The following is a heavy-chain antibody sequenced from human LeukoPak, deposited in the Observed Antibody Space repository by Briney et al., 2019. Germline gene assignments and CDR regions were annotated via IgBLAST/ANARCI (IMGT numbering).Heavy chain of an antibody. V-gene: IGHV3-74*01. CDR2: INSDGSST. CDR1: GFTFSSYW. D-gene: IGHD4-17*01. CDR3: ARLTSATVTYDY. Sequence: GGSLRLSCAASGFTFSSYWMHWVRQAPGKGLVWVSRINSDGSSTNYADSVKGRFTISRDNAKNSLYLQMNSLRDEDTAVYYCARLTSATVTYDYWGQGTLVTVSS. J-gene: IGHJ4*02.